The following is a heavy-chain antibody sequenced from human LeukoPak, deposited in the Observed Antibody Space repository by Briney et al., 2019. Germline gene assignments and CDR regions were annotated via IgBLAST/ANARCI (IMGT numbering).Heavy chain of an antibody. CDR2: MNPNSGNT. CDR1: GYTFTSYD. J-gene: IGHJ3*02. V-gene: IGHV1-8*03. CDR3: AARIQYDAFDI. Sequence: ASVKVSCKASGYTFTSYDINWVRQATGQGLEWMGWMNPNSGNTGYAQKFQGRATITRNTSISTAYMELSSLRSEDMAVYYCAARIQYDAFDIWGQGTMVTVSS. D-gene: IGHD5-18*01.